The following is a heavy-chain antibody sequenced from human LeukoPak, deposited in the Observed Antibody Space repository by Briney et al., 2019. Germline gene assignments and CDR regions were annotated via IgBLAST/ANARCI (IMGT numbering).Heavy chain of an antibody. CDR2: IYYSGST. CDR3: ARHVPLYYYDSSGYSFDY. Sequence: SETLSLTCTVSGGSISSYYWSWIRQPPGKGLEWIGYIYYSGSTNYNPSLKSRVTISVDTSKNQFSLKLSSVTAADTAVYYCARHVPLYYYDSSGYSFDYWGQGTLVTVSS. V-gene: IGHV4-59*08. D-gene: IGHD3-22*01. J-gene: IGHJ4*02. CDR1: GGSISSYY.